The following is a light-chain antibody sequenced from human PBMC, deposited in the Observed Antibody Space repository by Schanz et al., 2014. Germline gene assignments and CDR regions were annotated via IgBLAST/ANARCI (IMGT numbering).Light chain of an antibody. V-gene: IGLV2-14*02. CDR2: DVS. Sequence: QSALTQPASVSGSPGQSITISCTETSRDVGNYKLVSWYQHHPGTPPKLMIYDVSNRPSGVSNRFSGSKSGNTASLTISGLQAEDEADYYCSSYAGNNDFGVFGGGTKLTVL. J-gene: IGLJ2*01. CDR1: SRDVGNYKL. CDR3: SSYAGNNDFGV.